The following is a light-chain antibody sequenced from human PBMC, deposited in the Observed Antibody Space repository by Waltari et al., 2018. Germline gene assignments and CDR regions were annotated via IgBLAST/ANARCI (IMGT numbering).Light chain of an antibody. CDR3: QQRRVWPPLT. CDR1: QSVDKY. Sequence: EIVLTQSPATLSLSPGERATLSCRASQSVDKYLAWNQQKPGQAPRLLIYDASKTASGIPGRFSGSGSGTDFTLTISSLEPEDVAVYYCQQRRVWPPLTFGGGTKVEIK. CDR2: DAS. J-gene: IGKJ4*01. V-gene: IGKV3-11*01.